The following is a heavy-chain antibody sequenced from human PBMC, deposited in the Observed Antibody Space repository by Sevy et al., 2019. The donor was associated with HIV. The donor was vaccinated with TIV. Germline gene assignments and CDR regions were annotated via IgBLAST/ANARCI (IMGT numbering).Heavy chain of an antibody. CDR2: IYYSGST. CDR3: ARPKSYGDYSHQIYGMDV. V-gene: IGHV4-39*01. J-gene: IGHJ6*02. Sequence: SETLSLTCTVSGGSISSSSYYWGWIRQPPGKGLEWIGSIYYSGSTYYNPSLKSRVTISVVTSKNQFSLRLSSVTAADTAVYYCARPKSYGDYSHQIYGMDVWGQGTTVTVSS. CDR1: GGSISSSSYY. D-gene: IGHD4-17*01.